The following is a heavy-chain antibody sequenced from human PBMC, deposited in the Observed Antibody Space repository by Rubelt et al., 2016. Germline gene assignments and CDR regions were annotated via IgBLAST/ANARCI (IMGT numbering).Heavy chain of an antibody. V-gene: IGHV1-18*01. CDR3: ATVVDTAMVFGMDV. CDR1: GYTFTSYG. J-gene: IGHJ6*02. Sequence: QVQLVQSGAEVKKPGASVKVSCKASGYTFTSYGISWLRQAPGQGLEWMGWISAYNGNTNYARKLQGRVTMTTDTSTSTAYMELRSLRSDDTAVYYCATVVDTAMVFGMDVWGQGTTVTVSS. D-gene: IGHD5-18*01. CDR2: ISAYNGNT.